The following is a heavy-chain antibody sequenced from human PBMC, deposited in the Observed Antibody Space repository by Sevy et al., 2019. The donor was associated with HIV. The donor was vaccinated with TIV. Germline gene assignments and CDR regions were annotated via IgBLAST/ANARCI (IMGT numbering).Heavy chain of an antibody. Sequence: GGSLRLSCVASGFTFITYAMSWVRQGPGEGLEWVSTISGGDGRPYYADSVKGRFTISRSNSRDTLYLLMDRLRAEDTAVYYCAKHYLHDIAAGWDFDLWGRGTLVTVSS. D-gene: IGHD6-6*01. CDR3: AKHYLHDIAAGWDFDL. J-gene: IGHJ2*01. CDR2: ISGGDGRP. V-gene: IGHV3-23*01. CDR1: GFTFITYA.